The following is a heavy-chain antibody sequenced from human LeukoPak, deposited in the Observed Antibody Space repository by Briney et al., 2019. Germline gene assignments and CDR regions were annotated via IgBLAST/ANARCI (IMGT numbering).Heavy chain of an antibody. CDR1: GLTFSNYA. D-gene: IGHD3-9*01. V-gene: IGHV3-23*01. Sequence: GGALRLSCAASGLTFSNYAMSWVGQAPGKGREWVSAIVGSGGSTYYADSVKGRFTISRDNHKNTLYLQMTSLRADDTAVYYCPKWGAYDILPGYYDSDYWGQGPLVPVSS. CDR2: IVGSGGST. J-gene: IGHJ4*02. CDR3: PKWGAYDILPGYYDSDY.